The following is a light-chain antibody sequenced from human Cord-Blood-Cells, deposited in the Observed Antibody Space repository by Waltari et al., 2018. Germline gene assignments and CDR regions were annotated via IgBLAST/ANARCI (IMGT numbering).Light chain of an antibody. J-gene: IGLJ1*01. CDR2: AGS. CDR3: CSYAGYV. CDR1: SSAVGSYNL. V-gene: IGLV2-23*01. Sequence: QSALTQPASVSGSPGQSITISCTGTSSAVGSYNLVSWYQQHPGKAPKLMIYAGSKRPSGVSNRFSGYKSGNTASLTISGLQAADEADYYCCSYAGYVFGTGTKVTVL.